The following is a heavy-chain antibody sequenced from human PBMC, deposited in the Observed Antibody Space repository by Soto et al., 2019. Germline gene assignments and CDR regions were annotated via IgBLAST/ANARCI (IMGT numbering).Heavy chain of an antibody. Sequence: QVQLVESGGGVVQPGRSLRLSCTASGYTFSSYGMHWVRQAPGKGLDWVAVIYYDGSKKYYADSVKGRFSISRDDPKNTLYLHMNGLRDEDTAVYYCVRDPGVTTYYFDFWGQGTLVSVSS. CDR1: GYTFSSYG. D-gene: IGHD4-17*01. CDR3: VRDPGVTTYYFDF. J-gene: IGHJ4*02. V-gene: IGHV3-33*01. CDR2: IYYDGSKK.